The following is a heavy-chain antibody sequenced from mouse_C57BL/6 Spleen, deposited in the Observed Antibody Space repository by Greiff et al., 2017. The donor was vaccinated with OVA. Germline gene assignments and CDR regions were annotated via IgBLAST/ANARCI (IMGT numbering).Heavy chain of an antibody. V-gene: IGHV1-82*01. CDR2: IYPGDGDT. D-gene: IGHD1-1*01. Sequence: VKLQESGPELVKPGASVKISCKASGYAFSSSWMNWVKQRPGKGLEWIGRIYPGDGDTNYNGKFKGKATLTADKSSSTAYMQLSSLTSEDSAVYFCARTPITTVVALDYWGQGTTLTVSS. CDR3: ARTPITTVVALDY. J-gene: IGHJ2*01. CDR1: GYAFSSSW.